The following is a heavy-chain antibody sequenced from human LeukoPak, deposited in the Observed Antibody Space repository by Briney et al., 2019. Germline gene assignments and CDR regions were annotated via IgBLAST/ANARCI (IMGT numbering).Heavy chain of an antibody. J-gene: IGHJ5*02. Sequence: PSETLSLTCTVSGGSISGYYWSWIRQPPGKGLEWIGYIYTSGSTNYNPSLKSRVTISVDTSKNQFSLKLSSVTAADTAVYYCARHPDSSSWHPYNWFDPWGQGTLVTVSS. V-gene: IGHV4-4*09. CDR2: IYTSGST. CDR1: GGSISGYY. D-gene: IGHD6-13*01. CDR3: ARHPDSSSWHPYNWFDP.